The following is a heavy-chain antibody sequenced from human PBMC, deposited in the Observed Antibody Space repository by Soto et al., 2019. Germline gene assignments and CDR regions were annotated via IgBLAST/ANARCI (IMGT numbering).Heavy chain of an antibody. CDR3: ARRSPAYSYGA. D-gene: IGHD5-18*01. Sequence: PGESLKISCKGSGYNFTTYWIGWVRQMPGKGLEWMGIIYPGDSDTRYSPSFQGQVTMSADKSISTAYLQWSSLKASDTAMYFCARRSPAYSYGAWGQGTLVTV. J-gene: IGHJ5*02. CDR2: IYPGDSDT. CDR1: GYNFTTYW. V-gene: IGHV5-51*01.